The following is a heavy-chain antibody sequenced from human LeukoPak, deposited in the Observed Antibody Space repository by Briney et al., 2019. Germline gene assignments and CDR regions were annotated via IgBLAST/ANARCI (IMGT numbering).Heavy chain of an antibody. Sequence: PGGSLSLSGAAPGLTLSSYALTWFRQAPGKGLEWASGPVISGIGGGSGGSTYYADSVKGRFTISRDDSKNTLYLQMNNLRVEDTAVYYCAKHRSGIAASGSNYWGQGTLVSVSS. CDR2: ISGIGGGSGGST. D-gene: IGHD6-13*01. CDR3: AKHRSGIAASGSNY. CDR1: GLTLSSYA. J-gene: IGHJ4*02. V-gene: IGHV3-23*01.